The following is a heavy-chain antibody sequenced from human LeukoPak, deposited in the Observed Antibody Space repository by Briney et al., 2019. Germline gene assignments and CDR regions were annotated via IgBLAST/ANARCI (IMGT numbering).Heavy chain of an antibody. CDR3: AKKVKGGSGWSKWTYYYYGMDV. J-gene: IGHJ6*02. Sequence: ASVKVSCKTSGYPFTGYYMHWVRQAPGQGLEWMGWINPNNGGTNYAQKFQGRVTMTRDTSISTAYMELSRLRSDDTAVYYCAKKVKGGSGWSKWTYYYYGMDVWGQGTTVTVSS. D-gene: IGHD6-19*01. CDR2: INPNNGGT. CDR1: GYPFTGYY. V-gene: IGHV1-2*02.